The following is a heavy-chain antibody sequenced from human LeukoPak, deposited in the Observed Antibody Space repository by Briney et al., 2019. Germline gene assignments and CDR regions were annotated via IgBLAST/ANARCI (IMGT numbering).Heavy chain of an antibody. CDR3: AKIIHYDYVWGSYRYAFDY. V-gene: IGHV3-23*01. CDR2: ISGSGCST. D-gene: IGHD3-16*02. CDR1: GFTFSSYA. J-gene: IGHJ4*02. Sequence: GGSLRLSCAASGFTFSSYAMSWVRQAPGKGLEWVSAISGSGCSTYYADSVKGRFTISRDNSKNTLYLQMNSLRAKDTAVYYCAKIIHYDYVWGSYRYAFDYWGQGTLVTVSS.